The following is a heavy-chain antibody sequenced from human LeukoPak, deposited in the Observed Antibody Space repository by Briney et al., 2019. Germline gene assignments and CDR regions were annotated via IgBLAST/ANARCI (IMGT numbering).Heavy chain of an antibody. CDR1: GFTINQDS. J-gene: IGHJ6*02. V-gene: IGHV3-7*01. CDR3: ARFGLPYSIDL. CDR2: IRPDGSAV. D-gene: IGHD3/OR15-3a*01. Sequence: GGSLRLSCIASGFTINQDSMSWVRQAPVKELEWVASIRPDGSAVFYVDSVKGRFTFSRDNAKNSLDLQMNSLRAEDTAVYYCARFGLPYSIDLWGQGTMVTVSS.